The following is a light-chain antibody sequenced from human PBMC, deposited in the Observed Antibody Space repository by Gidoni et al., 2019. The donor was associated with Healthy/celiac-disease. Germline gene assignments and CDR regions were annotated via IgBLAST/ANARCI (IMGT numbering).Light chain of an antibody. CDR1: KLGDKY. V-gene: IGLV3-1*01. CDR3: QAWDSSTAV. CDR2: QDS. Sequence: SYDLTQPPSPSVSPGQTASITCPGDKLGDKYACWYQQKAGQSPVLVIYQDSKRPSGIPERFSGSNSGNTATLTISGTQAMDEADYYCQAWDSSTAVFGGGTKLTVL. J-gene: IGLJ2*01.